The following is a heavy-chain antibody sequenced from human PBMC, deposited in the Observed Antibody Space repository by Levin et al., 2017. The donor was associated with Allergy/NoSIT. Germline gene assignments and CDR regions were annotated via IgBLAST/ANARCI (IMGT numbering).Heavy chain of an antibody. J-gene: IGHJ4*02. Sequence: PGESLKISCAASGFTFSSYAMSWVRQAPGKGLEWVSSISDSGGSTYYADSVKGRFTISRDNSKNTLYLQMNSLRAEDTAEYFCAKGSGGSCDSASGYWGQGSLVTVSS. V-gene: IGHV3-23*01. CDR3: AKGSGGSCDSASGY. CDR1: GFTFSSYA. CDR2: ISDSGGST. D-gene: IGHD2-15*01.